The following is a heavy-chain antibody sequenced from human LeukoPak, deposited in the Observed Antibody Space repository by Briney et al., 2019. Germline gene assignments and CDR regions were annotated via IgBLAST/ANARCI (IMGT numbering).Heavy chain of an antibody. Sequence: GWSLRLSCAASGFTFSSYAMHWVRQAPGKGLEWVVVISYDGNNKYYADSVKGRFTISRDNSKNTLYLQMNSLRAEDTAVYYCATLELYGFDYWGQGTLVTVSS. J-gene: IGHJ4*02. V-gene: IGHV3-30-3*01. CDR1: GFTFSSYA. CDR2: ISYDGNNK. D-gene: IGHD1-7*01. CDR3: ATLELYGFDY.